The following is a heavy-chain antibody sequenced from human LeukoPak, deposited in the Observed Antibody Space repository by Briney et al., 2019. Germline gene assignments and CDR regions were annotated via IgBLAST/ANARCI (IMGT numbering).Heavy chain of an antibody. V-gene: IGHV4-30-4*07. CDR1: GGSISSGGYS. Sequence: SETLSLTCAVSGGSISSGGYSWSWIRQPPGKGLEWIGYIYYSGSTYYNPSLKSRVTISVDKSKNQFSLKLSSVTAADTAVYYCARRLGEGLRWGQGTLVTVSS. CDR2: IYYSGST. J-gene: IGHJ4*02. CDR3: ARRLGEGLR. D-gene: IGHD3-10*01.